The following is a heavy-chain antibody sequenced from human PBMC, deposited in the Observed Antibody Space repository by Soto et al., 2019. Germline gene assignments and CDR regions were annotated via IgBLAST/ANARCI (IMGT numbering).Heavy chain of an antibody. D-gene: IGHD3-10*01. J-gene: IGHJ1*01. CDR3: ARGRGGVQH. V-gene: IGHV4-34*01. CDR2: LNDRGST. CDR1: GGSFSGYY. Sequence: QVQLQQWGAGLLKPSETLSLTCAVYGGSFSGYYRSWIRQPPGKGLEWIGELNDRGSTNYNASLKSRVSISVDTSKNQFSLKLSSVTAADTAVYYCARGRGGVQHWGQGTLVNVSS.